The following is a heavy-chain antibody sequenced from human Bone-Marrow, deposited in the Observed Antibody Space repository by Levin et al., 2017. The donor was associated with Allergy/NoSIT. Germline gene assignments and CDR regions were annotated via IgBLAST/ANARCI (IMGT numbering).Heavy chain of an antibody. CDR3: AKGGSVGAIFDY. CDR1: GFTFSNYG. D-gene: IGHD1-26*01. CDR2: ISYGGDNT. Sequence: GESLKISCAASGFTFSNYGMHWVRQVPGKGLEWVAFISYGGDNTYYADSVRGRFTISRDNSKNTVILQTNSLRRDDGAVYYCAKGGSVGAIFDYWGRGTLVTVSS. J-gene: IGHJ4*02. V-gene: IGHV3-30*18.